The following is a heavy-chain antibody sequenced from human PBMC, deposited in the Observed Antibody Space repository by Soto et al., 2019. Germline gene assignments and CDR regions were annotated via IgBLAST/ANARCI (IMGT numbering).Heavy chain of an antibody. J-gene: IGHJ6*03. CDR3: ARAEGKFFGVVRYYYYMDV. CDR1: GYTFTSYD. V-gene: IGHV1-8*01. D-gene: IGHD3-3*01. CDR2: MNPNSGNT. Sequence: QVQLVQSGAEVKKPGASVKVSCKASGYTFTSYDINWVRQATGQGLEWMGWMNPNSGNTGYAQKFQGRVTMTRNTSISTAYMELSSLRSEDTAVYYCARAEGKFFGVVRYYYYMDVWGKGTTVTVSS.